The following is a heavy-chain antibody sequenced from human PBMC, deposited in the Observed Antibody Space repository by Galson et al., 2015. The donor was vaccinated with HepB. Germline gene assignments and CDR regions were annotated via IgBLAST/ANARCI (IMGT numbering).Heavy chain of an antibody. Sequence: CAISGDSVSSNSAAWNWIRQSPSRGLEWLGRSYYRSKWYNDYAVSVKSRITINPDTSKNQFSLQLNSVTPEDTAVYYCARGYSSGWYGEWFDPWGQGTLVTVSS. CDR2: SYYRSKWYN. D-gene: IGHD6-19*01. J-gene: IGHJ5*02. V-gene: IGHV6-1*01. CDR1: GDSVSSNSAA. CDR3: ARGYSSGWYGEWFDP.